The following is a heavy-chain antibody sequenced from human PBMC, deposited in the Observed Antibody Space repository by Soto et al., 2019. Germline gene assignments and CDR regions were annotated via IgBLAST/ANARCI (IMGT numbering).Heavy chain of an antibody. Sequence: QVQLVQSGAEVKKPGSSVKVSCKASGGTFSSYAISWVRQAPGQGLEWMGGIIPIFGTANYAQKFQGRVTITADESTSTAYMELSSLRSKDTAVYYCARVGGYCSSTSCYLLDWYFDLWGRGTLVTVSS. CDR1: GGTFSSYA. D-gene: IGHD2-2*01. CDR2: IIPIFGTA. J-gene: IGHJ2*01. V-gene: IGHV1-69*01. CDR3: ARVGGYCSSTSCYLLDWYFDL.